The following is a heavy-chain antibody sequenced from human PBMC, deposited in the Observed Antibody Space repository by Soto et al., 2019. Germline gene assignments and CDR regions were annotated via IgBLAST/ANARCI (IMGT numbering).Heavy chain of an antibody. J-gene: IGHJ3*02. D-gene: IGHD3-22*01. CDR2: IWYDGSNK. Sequence: SLRLSCAASGFTFSSYGMHWVRQAPGKGLEWVAVIWYDGSNKYYADSVKGRFTISRDNSKNTLYLQMNSLRAEDTAVYYCARGGDNYYDCSGPVLSDASDIWGQATMVTVSS. CDR3: ARGGDNYYDCSGPVLSDASDI. CDR1: GFTFSSYG. V-gene: IGHV3-33*01.